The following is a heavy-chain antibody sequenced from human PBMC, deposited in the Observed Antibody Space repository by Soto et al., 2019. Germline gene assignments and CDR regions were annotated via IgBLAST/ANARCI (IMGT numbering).Heavy chain of an antibody. CDR1: GFTLSGYA. CDR2: ISSNGVGT. D-gene: IGHD6-6*01. CDR3: ARRARPDFYYMDV. Sequence: EVQLAESGGGLAQPGGSLRLSCAASGFTLSGYAMDWVRQAPGKGLEYVSGISSNGVGTYYANSVQGRFTISRDNSKNTVYLKIGSLRPDDMAVYYCARRARPDFYYMDVWGKGTTVTVSS. J-gene: IGHJ6*03. V-gene: IGHV3-64*01.